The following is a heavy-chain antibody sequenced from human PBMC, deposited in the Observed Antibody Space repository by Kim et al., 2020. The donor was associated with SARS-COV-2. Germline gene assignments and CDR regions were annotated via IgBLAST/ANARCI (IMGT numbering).Heavy chain of an antibody. D-gene: IGHD5-18*01. CDR3: ASPPRPYSYGFCFDY. V-gene: IGHV3-30-3*01. CDR1: GFTFSSYA. Sequence: GGSLRLSCAASGFTFSSYAMHWVRQAPGKGLEWVAVISYDGSNKYYADSVKGRFTISRDNSKNTLYLQMNSLRAEDTAVYYCASPPRPYSYGFCFDYWG. J-gene: IGHJ4*01. CDR2: ISYDGSNK.